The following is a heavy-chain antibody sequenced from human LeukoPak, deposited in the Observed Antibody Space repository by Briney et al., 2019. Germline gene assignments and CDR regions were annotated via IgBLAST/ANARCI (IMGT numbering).Heavy chain of an antibody. CDR1: GGSFSGYY. D-gene: IGHD3/OR15-3a*01. Sequence: PSETLSLTCAVYGGSFSGYYWGWIRQPPGKGLEWIGEINRGGSTNYNPYLKSRATISIDTSRNYFSLKLTSVTAADTAVYYCVRGRGTGSYFYDWGQGTLVTVSS. V-gene: IGHV4-34*01. CDR3: VRGRGTGSYFYD. J-gene: IGHJ4*02. CDR2: INRGGST.